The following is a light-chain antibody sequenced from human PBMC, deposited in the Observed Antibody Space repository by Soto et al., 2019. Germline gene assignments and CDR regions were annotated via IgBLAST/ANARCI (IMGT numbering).Light chain of an antibody. J-gene: IGLJ2*01. V-gene: IGLV1-40*01. CDR3: QSYDTGLRGSV. Sequence: QLVLTQPPSVSGAPGQRVTLSCTGSRSNMGAGYDVHWYQQFPGTAPKLLIYNNNIRPSGVPDRFSGSKSDTSASLAITGLQADDEADYYCQSYDTGLRGSVFGGGTKLTVL. CDR1: RSNMGAGYD. CDR2: NNN.